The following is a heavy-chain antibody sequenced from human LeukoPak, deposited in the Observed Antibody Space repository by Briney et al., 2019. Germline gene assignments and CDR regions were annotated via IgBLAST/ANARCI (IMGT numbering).Heavy chain of an antibody. Sequence: SETLSLTCSVSGGSLSSGRYYWSWIRQPPGKGLEGIGYIYDSGSTNYNPPLKSRVTISVDTYKNQFSLKLRSVHGADTLVYYCARDPSGYFIYWGQGTLVTVSS. D-gene: IGHD3-22*01. CDR1: GGSLSSGRYY. CDR2: IYDSGST. J-gene: IGHJ4*02. CDR3: ARDPSGYFIY. V-gene: IGHV4-61*01.